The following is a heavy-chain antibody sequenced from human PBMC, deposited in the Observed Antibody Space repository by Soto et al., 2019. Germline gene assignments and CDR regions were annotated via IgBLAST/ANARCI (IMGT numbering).Heavy chain of an antibody. J-gene: IGHJ6*03. CDR2: ISYDGSNK. CDR3: GKGIRGGYCSSTSCYLTPEDV. CDR1: GFTFSSYG. D-gene: IGHD2-2*03. V-gene: IGHV3-30*18. Sequence: GGSLRLSCAASGFTFSSYGMHWVRQAPGKGLEWVAVISYDGSNKYYADSVKGRFTISRDNSKNTLYLQMNSLRAEDTAVYYCGKGIRGGYCSSTSCYLTPEDVWGKGTTVTVS.